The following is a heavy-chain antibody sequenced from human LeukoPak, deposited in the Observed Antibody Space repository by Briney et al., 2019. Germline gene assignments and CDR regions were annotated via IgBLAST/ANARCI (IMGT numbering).Heavy chain of an antibody. CDR2: IFYSGST. Sequence: SETLSLTCTVSGDSIGSSSYYWGWIRQPPGKGLEWIGSIFYSGSTYYNPSLKSRVSISLDISKNQFYLKLSSVTAADTAVYYCARVRLPPTTQVLYYYYYMDVWGKGTTVTVSS. J-gene: IGHJ6*03. D-gene: IGHD1-1*01. V-gene: IGHV4-39*07. CDR1: GDSIGSSSYY. CDR3: ARVRLPPTTQVLYYYYYMDV.